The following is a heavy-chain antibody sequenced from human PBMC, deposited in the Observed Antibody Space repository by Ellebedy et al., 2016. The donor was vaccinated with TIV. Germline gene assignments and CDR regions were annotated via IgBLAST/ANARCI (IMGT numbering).Heavy chain of an antibody. V-gene: IGHV3-23*01. CDR2: ISGSGGST. CDR3: AKALQQWLVEEYYFDY. CDR1: GFTFSSYA. Sequence: GESLKISCAASGFTFSSYAMSWVRQAPGKGLEWVSAISGSGGSTYYADSVKGRFTISRDNAKNSLYLQMNSLRAEDTALYYCAKALQQWLVEEYYFDYWGQGTLVTVSS. J-gene: IGHJ4*02. D-gene: IGHD6-19*01.